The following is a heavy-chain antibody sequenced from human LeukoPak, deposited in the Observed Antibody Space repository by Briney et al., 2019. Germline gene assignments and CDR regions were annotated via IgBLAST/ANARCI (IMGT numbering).Heavy chain of an antibody. J-gene: IGHJ4*02. CDR3: ARGRYCNGGSCYFDF. CDR2: IYYSGST. CDR1: GGSISTYY. V-gene: IGHV4-39*01. D-gene: IGHD2-15*01. Sequence: SETLSLTCTVSGGSISTYYWSWIRQPPGKGLEWIGTIYYSGSTYYNPSLKSRVTIFVDTSKNQFSLKLNSVTAADTAVYYCARGRYCNGGSCYFDFWGQGTLVIVSS.